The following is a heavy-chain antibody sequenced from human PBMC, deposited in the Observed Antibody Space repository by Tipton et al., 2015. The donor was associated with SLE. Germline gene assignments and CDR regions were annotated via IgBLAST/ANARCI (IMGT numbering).Heavy chain of an antibody. J-gene: IGHJ3*02. CDR3: ARGPGPIAPGRALDI. V-gene: IGHV4-59*12. CDR2: IYYSGST. CDR1: GGSISSYY. D-gene: IGHD6-13*01. Sequence: LRLSCTVSGGSISSYYWSWIRQPPGKGLEWIGYIYYSGSTNYNPSLKSRVTISVDTSKNQFSLKLSSVTAADTAVYYCARGPGPIAPGRALDIWGQGTMVTVSS.